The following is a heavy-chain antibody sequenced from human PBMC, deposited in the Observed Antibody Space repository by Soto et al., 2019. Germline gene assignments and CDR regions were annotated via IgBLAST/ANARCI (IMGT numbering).Heavy chain of an antibody. CDR2: IYYSGST. Sequence: QLQLQESGPGLVKPSETLSLTCTVSGGSISSSSYYWGWIRQPPGKGLEWIGSIYYSGSTYYNPSLKSRVTISVDTSKNQFSLKLSSVTAADTAVYYCARLDIVATMEYYYGMDVWGQGTTVTVSS. CDR1: GGSISSSSYY. J-gene: IGHJ6*02. CDR3: ARLDIVATMEYYYGMDV. V-gene: IGHV4-39*01. D-gene: IGHD5-12*01.